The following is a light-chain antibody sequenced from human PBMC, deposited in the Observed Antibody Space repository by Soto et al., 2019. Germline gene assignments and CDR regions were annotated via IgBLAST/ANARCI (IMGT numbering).Light chain of an antibody. CDR1: QGISTA. J-gene: IGKJ4*01. CDR3: QQFSSYLT. CDR2: GAS. V-gene: IGKV1-13*02. Sequence: AIQVTQSPSSLSASVGDRVTINCRTSQGISTALAWYQQRPGGPPKLLIYGASTLESGVPSRFSGSGSGTDFTLVITNLQPEDFATYYCQQFSSYLTFGGGTKVEIK.